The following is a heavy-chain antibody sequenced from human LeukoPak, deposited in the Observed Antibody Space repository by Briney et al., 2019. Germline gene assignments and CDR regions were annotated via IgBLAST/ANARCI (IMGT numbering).Heavy chain of an antibody. CDR1: GFTFSSYA. CDR2: ISGSGGST. V-gene: IGHV3-23*01. CDR3: AKPGYSSGWSYFDY. Sequence: EGSLRLSCAASGFTFSSYAMSWVRQAPGKGLEWVSAISGSGGSTYYADSVKGRFTISRDNSKNTLYLQMNSLRAEDTAVYYCAKPGYSSGWSYFDYWGQGTLVTVSS. J-gene: IGHJ4*02. D-gene: IGHD6-19*01.